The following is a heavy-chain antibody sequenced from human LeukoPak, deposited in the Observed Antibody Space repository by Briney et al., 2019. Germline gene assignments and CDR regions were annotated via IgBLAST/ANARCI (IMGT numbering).Heavy chain of an antibody. CDR3: ARAPVEWELHYFDY. CDR1: GFTFSSYS. J-gene: IGHJ4*02. CDR2: ISSSSSYI. Sequence: KTGGSLRLSCAASGFTFSSYSMNWVRQAPGKGLEWVTSISSSSSYIYYADSVKGRFTISRDNAKNSLYLQMNSLRAEDTAVYYCARAPVEWELHYFDYWGQGTLVTVSS. V-gene: IGHV3-21*01. D-gene: IGHD1-26*01.